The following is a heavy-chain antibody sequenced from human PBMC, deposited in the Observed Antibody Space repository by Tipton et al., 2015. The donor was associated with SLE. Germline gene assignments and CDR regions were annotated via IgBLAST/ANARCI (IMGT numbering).Heavy chain of an antibody. V-gene: IGHV4-59*12. CDR1: GGSISSYY. CDR2: IYYSGST. J-gene: IGHJ3*02. CDR3: ARGDRGDYGGKGEDDAFDI. D-gene: IGHD4-23*01. Sequence: TLSLTCTVSGGSISSYYWSWIRQPPGKGLEWIGYIYYSGSTNYNPSLKSRVTISVDTSKNQFSLKLSSVTAADTAVYYCARGDRGDYGGKGEDDAFDIWGQGTMVSVSS.